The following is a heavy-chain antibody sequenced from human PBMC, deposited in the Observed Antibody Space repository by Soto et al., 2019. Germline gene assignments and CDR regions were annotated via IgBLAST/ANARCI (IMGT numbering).Heavy chain of an antibody. J-gene: IGHJ6*02. CDR3: ARDDTVTTKGYYYYGMDV. V-gene: IGHV1-69*04. D-gene: IGHD4-17*01. CDR2: IIPILGIA. CDR1: GGTFSSHT. Sequence: SVEVSCKASGGTFSSHTIRLVRQAPGQGLEWMGRIIPILGIANYAQKFQGRVTITADKSTSTAYMELSSLRSEDTAVYYCARDDTVTTKGYYYYGMDVWGQGTTVTVSS.